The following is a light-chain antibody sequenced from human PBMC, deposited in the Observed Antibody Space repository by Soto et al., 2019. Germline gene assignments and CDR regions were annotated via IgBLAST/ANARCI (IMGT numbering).Light chain of an antibody. V-gene: IGKV2-30*01. J-gene: IGKJ2*01. Sequence: DVVMTQSPLSLPVTLGQPASISCRSSQSLVFSDGNTYLSWIQQRPGQSPRRLIYKVSNRDSGVPDRFSGSGSGPDFTLKISRVEAEDVGVYYCMQGTHWPPYTFGQGTKLEI. CDR1: QSLVFSDGNTY. CDR3: MQGTHWPPYT. CDR2: KVS.